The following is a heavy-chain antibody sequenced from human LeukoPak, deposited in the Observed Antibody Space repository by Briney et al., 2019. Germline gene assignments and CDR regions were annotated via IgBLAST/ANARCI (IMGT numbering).Heavy chain of an antibody. Sequence: GGSLRLSCAASGFTFSSYAMSWVRQAPGKGLEWVSAIGTAGDTYYPGSVKGRFTISRENAKNSLYLQMNSLRAGDTAVYYCARGRSYYDSSGYVAFDIWGQGTMVTVSS. J-gene: IGHJ3*02. CDR2: IGTAGDT. V-gene: IGHV3-13*01. D-gene: IGHD3-22*01. CDR1: GFTFSSYA. CDR3: ARGRSYYDSSGYVAFDI.